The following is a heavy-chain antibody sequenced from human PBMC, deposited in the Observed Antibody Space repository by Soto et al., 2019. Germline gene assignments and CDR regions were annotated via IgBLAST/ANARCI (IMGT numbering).Heavy chain of an antibody. CDR3: ARERSGAYYYGMDV. CDR1: GFTFSSYA. CDR2: ISYNARNK. J-gene: IGHJ6*02. Sequence: LVESGGGVVQPGGSLRLSCAASGFTFSSYAMHWVRQAPGKGLEWVAVISYNARNKHISDSLKGRFTISRDNTRNTLYLQMNSLRADDTGVYYCARERSGAYYYGMDVWGHGTTVTGSS. D-gene: IGHD3-3*01. V-gene: IGHV3-30*04.